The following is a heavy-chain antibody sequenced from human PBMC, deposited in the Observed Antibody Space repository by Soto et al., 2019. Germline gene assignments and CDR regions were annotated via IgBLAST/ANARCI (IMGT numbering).Heavy chain of an antibody. Sequence: PSETLSLTCTVSGGSISSGGYYWSWIRQHPGKGLEWIGYIYYSGSTYYNPSLKSRVTISVDTSKTQFSLKLSSVTAADTAVYYCARSPPRYGNYDFDYWGQGTLVTVSS. CDR2: IYYSGST. CDR3: ARSPPRYGNYDFDY. V-gene: IGHV4-31*03. CDR1: GGSISSGGYY. D-gene: IGHD4-17*01. J-gene: IGHJ4*02.